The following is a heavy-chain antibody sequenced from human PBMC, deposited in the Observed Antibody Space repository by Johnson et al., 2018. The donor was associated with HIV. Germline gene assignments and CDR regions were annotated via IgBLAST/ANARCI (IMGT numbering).Heavy chain of an antibody. CDR3: ATRDPTYRPGAFDL. D-gene: IGHD1-14*01. J-gene: IGHJ3*01. CDR2: ISYDGSNK. V-gene: IGHV3-30*04. CDR1: GFTFSSYA. Sequence: QMQLVESGGGVVQPGRSLRLSCAASGFTFSSYAMHWVRQAPGKGLEWVAVISYDGSNKYYVDSVKGRFTISRDNAKNSLYLQMNSLRAEDTAVYYCATRDPTYRPGAFDLWGQGTMVTVSS.